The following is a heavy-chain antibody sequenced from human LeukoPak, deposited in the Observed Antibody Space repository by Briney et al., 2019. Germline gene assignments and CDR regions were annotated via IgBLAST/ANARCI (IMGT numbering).Heavy chain of an antibody. J-gene: IGHJ4*02. CDR2: IYYSGST. D-gene: IGHD3-9*01. CDR3: ARAGDISAFDY. V-gene: IGHV4-59*01. CDR1: GGSISSYY. Sequence: SETLSLTCTVSGGSISSYYWSWIRQPPGRGLEWIGYIYYSGSTNYNPSLKSRVTISVDTSKNQFSLKLSSVTAADTAVYYCARAGDISAFDYWGQGTLVTVSS.